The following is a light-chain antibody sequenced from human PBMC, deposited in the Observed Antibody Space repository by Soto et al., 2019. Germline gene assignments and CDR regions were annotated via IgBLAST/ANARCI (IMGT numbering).Light chain of an antibody. CDR1: QNVNSW. V-gene: IGKV1-5*01. CDR3: QRYTSNSRT. CDR2: DAS. Sequence: DIQMTQSPSTLSASVGDRVTITCRASQNVNSWVAWYQQKPGKAPKFLIYDASNLESGVPSRFSGRGSGTEFTLTSSSLQPDDFATYYCQRYTSNSRTFGQGTRV. J-gene: IGKJ1*01.